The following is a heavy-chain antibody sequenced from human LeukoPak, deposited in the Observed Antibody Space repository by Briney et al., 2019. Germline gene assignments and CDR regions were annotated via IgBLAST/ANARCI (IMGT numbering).Heavy chain of an antibody. CDR1: GYIFTSYY. V-gene: IGHV1-69*04. D-gene: IGHD3-10*01. J-gene: IGHJ5*02. CDR2: IIPILGIA. Sequence: VASVKVSCKASGYIFTSYYMHWVRQAPGQGLEWMGRIIPILGIANYAQKFQGRVTITADKSTSTAYMELSSLRSEDTAVYYCARGYYYGSGIGDWFDPWGQGTLVTVSS. CDR3: ARGYYYGSGIGDWFDP.